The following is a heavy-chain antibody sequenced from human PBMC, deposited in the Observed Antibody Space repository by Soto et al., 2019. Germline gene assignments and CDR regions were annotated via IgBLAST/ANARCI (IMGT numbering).Heavy chain of an antibody. V-gene: IGHV4-59*08. CDR1: GGSISSYY. D-gene: IGHD1-1*01. J-gene: IGHJ5*02. Sequence: SETLSLTCTVSGGSISSYYWSWIRQPPGKGLEWIGYIYYSGSTNYNPSLKSRVTISVDTSKNQFSLKLSSVTAADTAVYYCARHLQWLNWFDPWGQGTLVTVSS. CDR3: ARHLQWLNWFDP. CDR2: IYYSGST.